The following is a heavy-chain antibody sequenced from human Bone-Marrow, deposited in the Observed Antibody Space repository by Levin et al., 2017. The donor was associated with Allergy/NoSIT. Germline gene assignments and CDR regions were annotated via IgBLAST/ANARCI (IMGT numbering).Heavy chain of an antibody. V-gene: IGHV1-2*02. Sequence: PGASVKVSCKASGYTFTGYYMHWVRQAPGQGLEWMGWINPNSGGTNYAQKFQGRVTMTRDTSISTAYMELSRLRSDDTAVYYCAREGYSGYVNYFDYWGQGTLVTVSS. CDR1: GYTFTGYY. CDR3: AREGYSGYVNYFDY. D-gene: IGHD5-12*01. CDR2: INPNSGGT. J-gene: IGHJ4*02.